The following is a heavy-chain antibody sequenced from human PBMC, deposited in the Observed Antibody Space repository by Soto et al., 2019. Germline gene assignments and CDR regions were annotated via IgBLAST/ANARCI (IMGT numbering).Heavy chain of an antibody. CDR3: ARVVPQTYYDILTGYYTGSYYYGMDV. Sequence: PGESLKISCKVSGYHFTSYWVGWVRPITGKGLEWMGIIYPGDSDTRYSPSFQGQVTISADKSISTAYLQWSSLKASDTAMYYCARVVPQTYYDILTGYYTGSYYYGMDVWGQGTTVTVSS. V-gene: IGHV5-51*01. CDR2: IYPGDSDT. CDR1: GYHFTSYW. D-gene: IGHD3-9*01. J-gene: IGHJ6*02.